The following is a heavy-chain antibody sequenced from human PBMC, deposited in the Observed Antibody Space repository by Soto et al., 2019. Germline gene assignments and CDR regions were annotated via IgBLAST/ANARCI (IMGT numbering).Heavy chain of an antibody. J-gene: IGHJ4*02. CDR3: ARGHYDFWSGYFATIDY. CDR2: MHNSGST. Sequence: SETLSLTCTVSGGSISSYYWSWIRQPPGKGLEWIGYMHNSGSTKYNPSLKSRVTISADTSRNQFSLKLSSVTAADSAVYYCARGHYDFWSGYFATIDYWGQGTLVTVSS. CDR1: GGSISSYY. D-gene: IGHD3-3*01. V-gene: IGHV4-59*08.